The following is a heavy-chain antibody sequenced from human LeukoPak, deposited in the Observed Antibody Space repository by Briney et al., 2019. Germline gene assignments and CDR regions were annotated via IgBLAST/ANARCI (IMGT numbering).Heavy chain of an antibody. V-gene: IGHV1-8*01. J-gene: IGHJ4*02. D-gene: IGHD3-10*01. Sequence: ASVKVSCKASGYTFTSYDINWVRQAPGQGLEWMGWMNPTSGHTGYAQKFQGRVTMTRDTSISTAYMEPNSLTSEDTAVYYCARSPVGVRKKHDFWGQGTLVIVSS. CDR3: ARSPVGVRKKHDF. CDR1: GYTFTSYD. CDR2: MNPTSGHT.